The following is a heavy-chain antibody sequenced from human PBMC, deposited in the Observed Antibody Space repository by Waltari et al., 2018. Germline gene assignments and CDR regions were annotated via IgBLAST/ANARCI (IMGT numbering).Heavy chain of an antibody. Sequence: QLQLQESGPGLVKPSETLSLTCTVSGGSISSSSYYWGWLRQPPGKGLEWIGSIYYSGSTYYNPSLKSRVTISVDTSKNQFSLKLSSVTAADTAVYYCARTQGWSYSGSYRSFDYWGQGTLVTVSS. V-gene: IGHV4-39*01. CDR2: IYYSGST. CDR1: GGSISSSSYY. D-gene: IGHD1-26*01. CDR3: ARTQGWSYSGSYRSFDY. J-gene: IGHJ4*02.